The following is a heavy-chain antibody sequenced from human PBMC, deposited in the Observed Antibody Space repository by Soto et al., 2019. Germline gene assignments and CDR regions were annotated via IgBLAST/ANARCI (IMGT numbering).Heavy chain of an antibody. Sequence: QVQLVQSGAEVKKPGSSVKVSCKASGGTFSNYVINWVRQAPGQGLEWMGGIIPILHTANYAQKFQGRVTITSDEFTTTAYMDLSSLRSEDTALYFCATASYGSSWYHFNYWGQGTLVTVSS. CDR2: IIPILHTA. J-gene: IGHJ4*02. D-gene: IGHD6-13*01. CDR1: GGTFSNYV. V-gene: IGHV1-69*01. CDR3: ATASYGSSWYHFNY.